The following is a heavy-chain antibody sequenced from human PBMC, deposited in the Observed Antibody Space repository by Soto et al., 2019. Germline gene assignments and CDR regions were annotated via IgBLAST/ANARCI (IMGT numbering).Heavy chain of an antibody. D-gene: IGHD3-10*01. J-gene: IGHJ6*02. CDR1: GFTFSSYS. CDR2: ISSSSTI. CDR3: ARDQVYGSGSYAGYYYGMDV. Sequence: EVQLVESGGGLVQPGGSLRLSCAASGFTFSSYSMNWVRQAPGKGLEWVSYISSSSTIYYADSVKGRFNISRDNAKNSLYLQMSRLRDEDTAVYYCARDQVYGSGSYAGYYYGMDVWGQGTTVTVSS. V-gene: IGHV3-48*02.